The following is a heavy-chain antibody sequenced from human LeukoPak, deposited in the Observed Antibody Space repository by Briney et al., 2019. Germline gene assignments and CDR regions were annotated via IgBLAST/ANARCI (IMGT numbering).Heavy chain of an antibody. Sequence: GGSLRLSCAVSGFTFSSYGMHWVRQAPGKGLEWVAVIWHDGSKENYADSVKGRFTISRDNSMNTLYLQMNSLRAEDTAVYYCARGWFSISSYYYYGMDVWGQGTTVTVSS. CDR1: GFTFSSYG. D-gene: IGHD6-6*01. J-gene: IGHJ6*02. CDR3: ARGWFSISSYYYYGMDV. CDR2: IWHDGSKE. V-gene: IGHV3-33*01.